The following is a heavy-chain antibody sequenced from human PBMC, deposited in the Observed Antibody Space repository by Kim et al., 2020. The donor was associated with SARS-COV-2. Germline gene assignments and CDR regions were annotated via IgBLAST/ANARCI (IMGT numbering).Heavy chain of an antibody. Sequence: GGSLRLSCAASGITFSSHGMHWVRQAPGKGLEWVAFISYDGTKRYYADSVKGRFTISRDNSKNTLYLQMNSLRAEDTAVYYCVKDLQFWVSVFDYWGQGTLVTVSS. J-gene: IGHJ4*02. CDR1: GITFSSHG. V-gene: IGHV3-30*18. CDR2: ISYDGTKR. D-gene: IGHD3-16*01. CDR3: VKDLQFWVSVFDY.